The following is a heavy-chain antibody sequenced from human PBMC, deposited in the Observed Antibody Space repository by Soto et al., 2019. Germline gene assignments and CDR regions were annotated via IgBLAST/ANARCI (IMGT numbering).Heavy chain of an antibody. D-gene: IGHD3-9*01. V-gene: IGHV1-69*05. Sequence: KVSCKASGGTFSSYAISWVRQAPGQGLEWMGGIIPIFGTANYAQKLQGRVTMTTDTSTSTAYMELRSLRSDDTAVYYCARLRSNSDILTGYNYYGMDVWGQGTTVTVSS. CDR3: ARLRSNSDILTGYNYYGMDV. CDR1: GGTFSSYA. CDR2: IIPIFGTA. J-gene: IGHJ6*02.